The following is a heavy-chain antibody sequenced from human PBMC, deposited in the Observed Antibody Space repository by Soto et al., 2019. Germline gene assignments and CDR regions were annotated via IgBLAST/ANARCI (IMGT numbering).Heavy chain of an antibody. Sequence: QLQLQESGSGLVKPSQTLSLTCAVSGGSISSGGYSWSWIRQPPGKGLEWIGYIYHSGSTYYNPSLKSRVTISVDRSKNQFSLKLSSVTAADTAGYYCARERVGSGYDFFDYWGQGTLVTVSS. J-gene: IGHJ4*02. CDR3: ARERVGSGYDFFDY. V-gene: IGHV4-30-2*01. CDR1: GGSISSGGYS. CDR2: IYHSGST. D-gene: IGHD5-12*01.